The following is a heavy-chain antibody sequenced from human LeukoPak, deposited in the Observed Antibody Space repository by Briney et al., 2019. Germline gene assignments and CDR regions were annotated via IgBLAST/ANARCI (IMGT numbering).Heavy chain of an antibody. CDR1: GYTFTSYY. CDR3: ARDLRIVVVTPDAFDI. D-gene: IGHD2-21*02. V-gene: IGHV1-46*01. J-gene: IGHJ3*02. CDR2: INPSGGST. Sequence: GASVKVSCKASGYTFTSYYMHWVRQAPGQGLEWMGIINPSGGSTSYAQKFQGRVTMTRDTSTSTVYMELSSLRSEDTAVYYCARDLRIVVVTPDAFDIWGQGTMVTVSS.